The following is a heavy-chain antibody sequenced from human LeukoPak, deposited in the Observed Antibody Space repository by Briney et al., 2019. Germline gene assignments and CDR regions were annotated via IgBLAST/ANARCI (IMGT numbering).Heavy chain of an antibody. CDR2: IVVGSGNT. D-gene: IGHD1-26*01. J-gene: IGHJ4*02. CDR1: GFTFTSSA. Sequence: SVKVSCKASGFTFTSSAMQWVRQARGQRLEWIGWIVVGSGNTNYAQKFQERVTITRDMSTSTAYLEPSILRSEDTAVYYCAADRWVGATTFDYWGQGTLVTVSS. CDR3: AADRWVGATTFDY. V-gene: IGHV1-58*02.